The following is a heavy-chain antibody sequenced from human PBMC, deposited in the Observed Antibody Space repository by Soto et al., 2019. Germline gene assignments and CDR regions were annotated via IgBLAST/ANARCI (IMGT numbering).Heavy chain of an antibody. CDR3: VRDVHCSTTICYGNWFDP. J-gene: IGHJ5*02. CDR2: INSDARHT. V-gene: IGHV3-74*01. Sequence: EVQLVESGGGLVQPGGSVRLSCAASGFTFSTYWMHWIRQVPGKGMEWVSRINSDARHTYYAYSVKGRFNISRDNAKNTLHLEMNTMSSEDTALYYCVRDVHCSTTICYGNWFDPWGQGTLVTVSS. CDR1: GFTFSTYW. D-gene: IGHD2-2*01.